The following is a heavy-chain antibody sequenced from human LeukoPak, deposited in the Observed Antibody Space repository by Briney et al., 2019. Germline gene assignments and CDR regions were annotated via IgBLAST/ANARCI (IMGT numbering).Heavy chain of an antibody. CDR1: GGSISSFY. CDR3: ARDVVREMPGYFDL. CDR2: IYNSGTT. D-gene: IGHD3-10*01. Sequence: SETLSLTCTVSGGSISSFYWTWIRQPPGRGLEWIGYIYNSGTTDCNPSLRSRVTMSVDTSGNQFSLRLSSATAADTAVYYCARDVVREMPGYFDLWGRGTLVTVSS. V-gene: IGHV4-59*01. J-gene: IGHJ2*01.